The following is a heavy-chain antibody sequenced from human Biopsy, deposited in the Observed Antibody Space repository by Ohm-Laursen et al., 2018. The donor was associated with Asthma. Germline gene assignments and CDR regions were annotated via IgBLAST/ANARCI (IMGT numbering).Heavy chain of an antibody. CDR2: TNERGAT. CDR1: PGSFSGFF. CDR3: ARGPELDV. J-gene: IGHJ6*02. V-gene: IGHV4-34*01. Sequence: TLSLTCHVYPGSFSGFFWTWIRQSPGKGPEWIGETNERGATNNNPSLKSRVIISIDTYWNRVSLKLTSVTAADTAVYYCARGPELDVWGQGTTVTVSS.